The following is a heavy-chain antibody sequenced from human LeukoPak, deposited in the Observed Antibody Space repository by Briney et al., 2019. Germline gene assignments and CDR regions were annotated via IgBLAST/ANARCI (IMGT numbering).Heavy chain of an antibody. D-gene: IGHD3-22*01. CDR3: DKDKPNSSGYYYRVDAFDI. CDR1: GFTFSSYA. CDR2: ISGSGGST. Sequence: TGGSLRLSCAASGFTFSSYAMSWVRQAPGKGLEWVSSISGSGGSTYYADSVKGRFTISRDNSKNTLYLQMNSLRAEDTAVYYCDKDKPNSSGYYYRVDAFDIWGQGTMVTVSS. V-gene: IGHV3-23*01. J-gene: IGHJ3*02.